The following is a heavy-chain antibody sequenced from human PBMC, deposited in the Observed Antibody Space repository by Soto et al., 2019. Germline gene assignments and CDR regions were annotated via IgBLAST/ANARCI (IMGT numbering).Heavy chain of an antibody. J-gene: IGHJ5*02. CDR1: GGSISSSNW. CDR2: IYHSGST. CDR3: ARSIAARGWNWFDP. D-gene: IGHD6-6*01. Sequence: PSETLSLTCAVSGGSISSSNWCSCVRQPPGKGLEWIGEIYHSGSTNYNPSLKSRVTIPVDKSKNQFSLKLSSVTAADTAVYYCARSIAARGWNWFDPWGQGTLVTVSS. V-gene: IGHV4-4*02.